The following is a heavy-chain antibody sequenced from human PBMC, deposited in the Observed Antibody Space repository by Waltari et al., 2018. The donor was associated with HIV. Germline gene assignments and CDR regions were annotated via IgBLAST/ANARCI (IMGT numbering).Heavy chain of an antibody. CDR1: GFIFTDFA. V-gene: IGHV3-23*01. D-gene: IGHD3-10*01. CDR2: IRGGGET. J-gene: IGHJ3*01. CDR3: VKDSGRAADVFDL. Sequence: QLLESGGGLVEPGGSLRLPCAPSGFIFTDFARDWVRQAPGKGREWVSAIRGGGETFYADSVKGRFTISRDNSKNTLYLQMNSLRADDAAVYYCVKDSGRAADVFDLWGQGTMVTVSS.